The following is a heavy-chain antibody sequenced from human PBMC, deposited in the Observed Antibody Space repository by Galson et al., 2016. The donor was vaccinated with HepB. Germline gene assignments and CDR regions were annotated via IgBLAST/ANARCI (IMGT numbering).Heavy chain of an antibody. Sequence: SLRLSCAASGFSFGSYWMSWVRQAPGKGLEWVANIRQDGSESYYVDSVKGRFTISRDNARNSLYLQMSSLRAEDTAVYYCARDGGLWFSGVDVWGQGTTVSVSS. CDR3: ARDGGLWFSGVDV. CDR2: IRQDGSES. V-gene: IGHV3-7*01. CDR1: GFSFGSYW. J-gene: IGHJ6*02. D-gene: IGHD3-10*01.